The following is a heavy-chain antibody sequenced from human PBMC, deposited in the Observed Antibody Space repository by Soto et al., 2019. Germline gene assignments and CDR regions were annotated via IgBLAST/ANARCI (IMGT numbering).Heavy chain of an antibody. D-gene: IGHD1-1*01. Sequence: QITLKESGPTLVKPTQTLTLTCTFSGLSLSSSGVAVGWVRQPPGKALEWLALIFWVDDKRYSPALKSRLTVSKDTSKNQVVFTMPNVDPVDTGTYYCAHGTTTTTLLAYWGQGTPVSVSS. V-gene: IGHV2-5*02. CDR3: AHGTTTTTLLAY. J-gene: IGHJ4*02. CDR2: IFWVDDK. CDR1: GLSLSSSGVA.